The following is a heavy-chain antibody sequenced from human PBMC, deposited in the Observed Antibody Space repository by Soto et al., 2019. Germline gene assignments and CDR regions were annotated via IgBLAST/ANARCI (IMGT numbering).Heavy chain of an antibody. Sequence: SETLSLTCAVYGGSFSGYYWSWIRQPPGKGLEWIGEINHSGSTNYNPFLKSRVTISVDTSKNQFSLKLSSVTAADTAVYYCARALKGVVVAATGVARWFDPWGQGTLVTVSS. D-gene: IGHD2-15*01. J-gene: IGHJ5*02. V-gene: IGHV4-34*01. CDR2: INHSGST. CDR1: GGSFSGYY. CDR3: ARALKGVVVAATGVARWFDP.